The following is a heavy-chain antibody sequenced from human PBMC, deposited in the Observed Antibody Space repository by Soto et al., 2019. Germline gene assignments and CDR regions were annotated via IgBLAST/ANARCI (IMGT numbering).Heavy chain of an antibody. CDR2: LYYSGTT. V-gene: IGHV4-59*11. J-gene: IGHJ4*02. Sequence: PSETLSLTCSVSGASISTQSWNWIRQAPGKGLEWIGYLYYSGTTNYNPSLKSRVTISADTSKNQVSLELTSVTAADTAVYFCARGLSWSPYFESWGQGILVTVPS. CDR3: ARGLSWSPYFES. CDR1: GASISTQS. D-gene: IGHD3-3*01.